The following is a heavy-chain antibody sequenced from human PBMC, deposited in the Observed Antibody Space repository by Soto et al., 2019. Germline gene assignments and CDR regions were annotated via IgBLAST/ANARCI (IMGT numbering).Heavy chain of an antibody. J-gene: IGHJ6*01. V-gene: IGHV3-21*01. Sequence: EVQLVESGGGLVKPGGSLRLSCVASGFTFSGYSINWVRQAPGKGLEWVSYISGPSIYIYYADSVKGRSTISRDNAKSAEYLQNNSLRAEDTAVYYCARGFRNGFNVW. CDR2: ISGPSIYI. CDR1: GFTFSGYS. CDR3: ARGFRNGFNV. D-gene: IGHD2-8*01.